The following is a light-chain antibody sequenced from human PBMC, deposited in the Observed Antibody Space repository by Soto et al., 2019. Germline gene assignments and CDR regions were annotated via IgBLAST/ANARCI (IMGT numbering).Light chain of an antibody. V-gene: IGKV1-39*01. CDR2: AAS. CDR1: QSISSY. J-gene: IGKJ4*01. Sequence: DIQMTQSPSSLSASVGDRVTITCRASQSISSYLNWYQQRPGKAPNLLIYAASTLQSGVPSRFSGGGSGTDFTLTISSLQPEDCATYYCQQTYSVPPTFGGGTKVEI. CDR3: QQTYSVPPT.